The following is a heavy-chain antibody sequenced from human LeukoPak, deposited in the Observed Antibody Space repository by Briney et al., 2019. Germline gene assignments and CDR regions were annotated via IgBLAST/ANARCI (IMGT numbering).Heavy chain of an antibody. CDR2: IYHSGST. Sequence: SETLSLTCTVSGYSISSGYYWGWIRQPPGKGLEWIGSIYHSGSTYYNPSLKSRVTISVDTSKNQFSLKLSSVTAADTAVYYCARAAPNYDYVWGSYRNRNWFDPWGQGTLVTVSS. CDR3: ARAAPNYDYVWGSYRNRNWFDP. D-gene: IGHD3-16*02. J-gene: IGHJ5*02. V-gene: IGHV4-38-2*02. CDR1: GYSISSGYY.